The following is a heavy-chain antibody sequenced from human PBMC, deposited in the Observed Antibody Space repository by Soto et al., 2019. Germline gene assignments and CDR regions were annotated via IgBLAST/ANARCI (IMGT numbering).Heavy chain of an antibody. J-gene: IGHJ1*01. CDR1: GFTVSSNY. D-gene: IGHD3-22*01. Sequence: EVQLVESGVGLIQPGGSLRLSCAASGFTVSSNYMSWVRQAPGKGLEWVSVIYSGGSTYYADSVKGRFTISRDNSKNTLYLQMNSLRAEDTAVYYCARDRAESGYPEYCQHWGQGTLVTVSS. CDR3: ARDRAESGYPEYCQH. CDR2: IYSGGST. V-gene: IGHV3-53*01.